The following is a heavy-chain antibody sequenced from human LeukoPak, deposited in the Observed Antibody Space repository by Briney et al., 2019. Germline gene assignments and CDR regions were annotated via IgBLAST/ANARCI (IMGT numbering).Heavy chain of an antibody. J-gene: IGHJ4*02. D-gene: IGHD3-16*01. V-gene: IGHV4-38-2*01. Sequence: TGGSLRLSCAASGFTFGDYYMSWIRQPPGKGLEWIGSMYYSGSTYHNPSLKSRVTISVDTSKNQFSLKLSSVTAADTAVYYCARGEVWGSSSPFDYWGQGTLVTVSS. CDR2: MYYSGST. CDR1: GFTFGDYY. CDR3: ARGEVWGSSSPFDY.